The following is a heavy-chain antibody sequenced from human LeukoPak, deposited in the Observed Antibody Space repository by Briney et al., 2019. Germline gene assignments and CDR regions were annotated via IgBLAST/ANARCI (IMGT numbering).Heavy chain of an antibody. CDR3: ARGVEMATTLDY. D-gene: IGHD5-24*01. CDR2: IYYGGST. Sequence: SETLSLTCAVSGGSISSSNSWSWVPRPPGKGRWWIGYIYYGGSTNYNPSLKSRVTISVDTSKNQFSLKLSSVTAADTAVYYCARGVEMATTLDYWGQGTLVPVSS. J-gene: IGHJ4*02. V-gene: IGHV4-4*02. CDR1: GGSISSSNS.